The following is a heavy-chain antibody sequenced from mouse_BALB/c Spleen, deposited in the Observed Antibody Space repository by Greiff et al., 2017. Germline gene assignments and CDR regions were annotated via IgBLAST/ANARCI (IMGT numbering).Heavy chain of an antibody. V-gene: IGHV1-7*01. CDR3: ARDYDYWYFDV. D-gene: IGHD2-4*01. CDR1: GYTFTSYW. Sequence: QVQLKQSGAELAKPGASVKMSCKASGYTFTSYWMHWVKQRPGQGLEWIGYINPSTGYTEYNQKFKDKATLIADKSSSTAYMQLSSLTSEDSAVYYCARDYDYWYFDVWGAGTTVTVSS. J-gene: IGHJ1*01. CDR2: INPSTGYT.